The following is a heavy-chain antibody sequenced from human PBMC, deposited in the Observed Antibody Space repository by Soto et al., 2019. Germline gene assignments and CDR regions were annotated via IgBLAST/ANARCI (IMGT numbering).Heavy chain of an antibody. J-gene: IGHJ2*01. CDR2: ISATGGNI. CDR3: AKVAGGLGYFDL. V-gene: IGHV3-23*01. D-gene: IGHD3-16*01. CDR1: GFTFSDYA. Sequence: GASVRLSCVASGFTFSDYAMTWVRQAPGKGLEWVATISATGGNIEYTDSLKGRFTISRDNSKNTLYLQLNGLTSDDTAVHYCAKVAGGLGYFDLWGRGTLVTVSS.